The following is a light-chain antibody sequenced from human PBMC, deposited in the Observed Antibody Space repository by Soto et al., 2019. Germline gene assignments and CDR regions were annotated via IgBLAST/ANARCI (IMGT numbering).Light chain of an antibody. J-gene: IGKJ1*01. CDR2: GAS. Sequence: DIQLTQSPSFLSASVGDRVTITCRASQGISSYLAWYQQKPGQAPRIIIFGASGRATGIPDRFSGSGSGTDFTLTISSLEPEDVAMYYCQQYGSFSRTFGQGTKVDIK. V-gene: IGKV1-9*01. CDR1: QGISSY. CDR3: QQYGSFSRT.